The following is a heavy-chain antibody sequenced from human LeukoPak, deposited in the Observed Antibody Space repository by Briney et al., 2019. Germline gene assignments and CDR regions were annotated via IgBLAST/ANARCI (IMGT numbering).Heavy chain of an antibody. CDR2: IYYSGNT. D-gene: IGHD3-22*01. Sequence: SETLSLTCTVSGGSISSYYWSWIRQPPGEGLEWIGYIYYSGNTNYNPSLESRVTISVDTSKNQFSLKLSSVTAADTAVYYCARQGYYYDSSGYRDFDYWGQGTLVTVSS. CDR3: ARQGYYYDSSGYRDFDY. CDR1: GGSISSYY. J-gene: IGHJ4*02. V-gene: IGHV4-59*08.